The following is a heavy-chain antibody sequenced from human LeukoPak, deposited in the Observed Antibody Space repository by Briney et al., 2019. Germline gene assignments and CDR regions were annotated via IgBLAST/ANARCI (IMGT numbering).Heavy chain of an antibody. CDR2: INHSGST. CDR3: ARDCPRVQGAFDI. J-gene: IGHJ3*02. V-gene: IGHV4-34*01. CDR1: GGSFSGYY. Sequence: PSETLSLTCAVYGGSFSGYYWSWIRQPPGKGLEWIGEINHSGSTNYNPSLKSRVTISVDTSKNQFSLKLSSVTAADTAVYYCARDCPRVQGAFDIWGQGTMVTVSS. D-gene: IGHD2-21*01.